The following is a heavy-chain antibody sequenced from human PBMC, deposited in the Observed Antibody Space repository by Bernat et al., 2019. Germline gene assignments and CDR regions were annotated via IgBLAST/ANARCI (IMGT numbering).Heavy chain of an antibody. CDR3: ARVKSSNGWSPFDY. Sequence: EVQLVESGGGLVQPGGSLRLSSAASGFTFSSYWMSWVRQAPGKGLEWVANIKQDGSEKYYVDSVKARFTISRDNAKNSLYLQMNSLRAEDTAVYYCARVKSSNGWSPFDYWGQGTLVTVSS. CDR1: GFTFSSYW. J-gene: IGHJ4*02. D-gene: IGHD6-19*01. V-gene: IGHV3-7*01. CDR2: IKQDGSEK.